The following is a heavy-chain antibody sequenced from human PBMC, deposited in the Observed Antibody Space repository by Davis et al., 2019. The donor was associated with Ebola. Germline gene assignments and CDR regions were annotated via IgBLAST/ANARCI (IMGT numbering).Heavy chain of an antibody. Sequence: GESLKISCAASGFTFSSYSMNWVRQAPGKGLEWVSSISSTSSSIFYADSVKGRFSISRDNAKNSLYLQMNSLRAEDTAVYYCARDRELGGFCSGGNCFTLESYYYHYGMDVWGKGTTVTVSS. D-gene: IGHD2-15*01. CDR2: ISSTSSSI. J-gene: IGHJ6*04. V-gene: IGHV3-21*01. CDR3: ARDRELGGFCSGGNCFTLESYYYHYGMDV. CDR1: GFTFSSYS.